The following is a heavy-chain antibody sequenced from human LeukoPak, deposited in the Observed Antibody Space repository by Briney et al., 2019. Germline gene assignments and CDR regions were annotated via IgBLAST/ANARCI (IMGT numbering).Heavy chain of an antibody. Sequence: PSETLSLTCTVNGASLRGYYGIWIRQSPGKGLDWIGEINHSGSTNYNPSLKSRVTISVDTSKKQLSLNLTSVTAADTAVYYCARGAGRAAITMVRGVIRYFQHWGQGTLVTVSS. CDR2: INHSGST. CDR3: ARGAGRAAITMVRGVIRYFQH. V-gene: IGHV4-34*01. D-gene: IGHD3-10*01. J-gene: IGHJ1*01. CDR1: GASLRGYY.